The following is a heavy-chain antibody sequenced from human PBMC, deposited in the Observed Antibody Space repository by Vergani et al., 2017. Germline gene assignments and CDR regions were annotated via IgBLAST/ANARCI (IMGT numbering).Heavy chain of an antibody. J-gene: IGHJ4*02. CDR2: DDHSGSN. Sequence: QVQLQESGPGLVKPSETLSLTCTVSGYFISSGYYWGWIRQPPGKRLGWIGSDDHSGSNYYNPSLKRRVTISVDTSKNQFSLKLSSVTAADTAVYYCAREVKYCSSTSCPFDYWGQGTLVTVSS. V-gene: IGHV4-38-2*02. CDR3: AREVKYCSSTSCPFDY. CDR1: GYFISSGYY. D-gene: IGHD2-2*01.